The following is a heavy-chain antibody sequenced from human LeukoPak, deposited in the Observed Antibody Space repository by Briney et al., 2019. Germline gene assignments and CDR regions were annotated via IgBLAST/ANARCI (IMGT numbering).Heavy chain of an antibody. CDR3: AAPGVPAATYYFDY. Sequence: PGGSLRLSCAASGFTFSTYGMHWVRQAPGKGLEWVAFIRYDGSNKYYADSVKGRFTISRDNSKSTVYLQMNSLRAEDTAVYYCAAPGVPAATYYFDYWGQGTLVTVSS. V-gene: IGHV3-30*02. CDR2: IRYDGSNK. CDR1: GFTFSTYG. D-gene: IGHD2-2*01. J-gene: IGHJ4*02.